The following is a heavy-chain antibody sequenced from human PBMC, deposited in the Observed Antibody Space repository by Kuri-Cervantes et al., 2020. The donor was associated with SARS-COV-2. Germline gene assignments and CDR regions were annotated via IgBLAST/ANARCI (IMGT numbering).Heavy chain of an antibody. CDR3: ARLRRHNNAWFVTGYYMDV. D-gene: IGHD3-10*01. CDR2: INYSGTT. V-gene: IGHV4-34*01. CDR1: GGSFSDNH. J-gene: IGHJ6*03. Sequence: SQTLSLTCAVYGGSFSDNHWTWVRQPPGKGLEWIGEINYSGTTNYNPSLKSRVTMSVDTSKNQFSLSPTSVTAADTAVYYCARLRRHNNAWFVTGYYMDVWGKGTTVTVSS.